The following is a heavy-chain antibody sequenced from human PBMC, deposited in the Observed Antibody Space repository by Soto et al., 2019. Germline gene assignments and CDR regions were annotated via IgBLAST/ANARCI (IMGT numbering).Heavy chain of an antibody. CDR1: GYTFTSYD. CDR3: ARGRSGAAGITGTTAHTNFYYYYYMDV. J-gene: IGHJ6*03. V-gene: IGHV1-8*01. Sequence: ASVKVSCKASGYTFTSYDINWVRQATGQGLEWMGWMNPNSGNTGYAQKFQGRVTMTRNTSISTAYMELSSLRSEDTAVYYCARGRSGAAGITGTTAHTNFYYYYYMDVWGKGTTVTVSS. CDR2: MNPNSGNT. D-gene: IGHD1-7*01.